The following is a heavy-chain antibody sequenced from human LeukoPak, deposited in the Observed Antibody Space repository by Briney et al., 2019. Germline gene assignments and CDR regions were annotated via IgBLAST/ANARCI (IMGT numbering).Heavy chain of an antibody. CDR2: ISAYNGNT. V-gene: IGHV1-18*01. D-gene: IGHD5-24*01. CDR1: GYTFTSYG. Sequence: ASVKVSCKASGYTFTSYGISWVRQAPGQGLEWMGWISAYNGNTNYAQKLQGRVTTTTDTSTSTAYMELRSLRSDDTAVYYCARAMWRDGYNWNWFDPWGQGTLVTVSS. J-gene: IGHJ5*02. CDR3: ARAMWRDGYNWNWFDP.